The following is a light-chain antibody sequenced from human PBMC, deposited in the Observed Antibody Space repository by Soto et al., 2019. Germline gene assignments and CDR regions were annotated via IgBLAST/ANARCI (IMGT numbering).Light chain of an antibody. V-gene: IGLV2-11*01. CDR1: SSDVGGYNY. CDR3: CSYAGSYTVV. CDR2: DVT. J-gene: IGLJ2*01. Sequence: QSVLTQPRSVSGSPGQSVTISCTGTSSDVGGYNYVSWYQQHPGKAPKFMIYDVTERPSGVPDRFSGSKSGNTASLTISELQAEDEADYYCCSYAGSYTVVFGGGTQLTVL.